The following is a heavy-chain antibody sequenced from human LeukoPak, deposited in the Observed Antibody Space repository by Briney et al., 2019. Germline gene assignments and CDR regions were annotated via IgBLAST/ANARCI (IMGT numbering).Heavy chain of an antibody. CDR1: GESVSSNIAA. CDR2: TYYRSKWYN. V-gene: IGHV6-1*01. J-gene: IGHJ5*02. Sequence: SQTLSLTCAISGESVSSNIAAWNWIRQSPSRGLEWLGRTYYRSKWYNDYAVSVKSRITINPDTSKNQFSLQLNSVTPEDTAVYYCARGLADIVVVPAAIGWFDPWGQGTLVTVSS. CDR3: ARGLADIVVVPAAIGWFDP. D-gene: IGHD2-2*02.